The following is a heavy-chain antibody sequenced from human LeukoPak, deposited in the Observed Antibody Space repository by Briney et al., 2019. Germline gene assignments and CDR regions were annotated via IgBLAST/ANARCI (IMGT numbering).Heavy chain of an antibody. CDR2: ISSSSSYI. CDR1: GFTFSSYS. D-gene: IGHD5-18*01. J-gene: IGHJ4*02. V-gene: IGHV3-21*01. CDR3: ARGRTSDTAMVRYFDY. Sequence: GGSLRLSCAASGFTFSSYSMNWVRQAPGKGLEWVSSISSSSSYIYYADSVKGRFTISRDNAKNSLYLQMNSLRAEDTAVYYCARGRTSDTAMVRYFDYWGQGTLVTVSS.